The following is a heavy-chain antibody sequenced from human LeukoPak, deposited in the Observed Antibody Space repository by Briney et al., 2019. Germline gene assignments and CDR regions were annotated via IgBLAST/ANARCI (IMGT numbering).Heavy chain of an antibody. V-gene: IGHV3-11*04. CDR3: ARDKYNSGAYGDFDH. J-gene: IGHJ4*02. CDR1: GLTFSGYY. Sequence: GGSLRLSCTASGLTFSGYYMTWIRQAPGKGLEWVSYISSRGDTIYYADSVKGRFTISRDNAKNSLYLQMNSLRAGDTAVYYCARDKYNSGAYGDFDHWGQGTLVTVSS. CDR2: ISSRGDTI. D-gene: IGHD6-19*01.